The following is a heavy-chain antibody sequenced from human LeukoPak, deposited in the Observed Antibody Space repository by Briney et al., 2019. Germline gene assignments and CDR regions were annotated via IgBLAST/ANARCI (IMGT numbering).Heavy chain of an antibody. CDR3: AREVTGTLDAFDI. D-gene: IGHD1-7*01. CDR2: INPNSGGT. V-gene: IGHV1-2*02. Sequence: AASVKVSCKASGYTFTGYYMHWVRQAPGQGLERTGWINPNSGGTNYAQRFQGRVTMARDTSISTAYMELSRLRSDDTAVYYCAREVTGTLDAFDIWGQGTMVTVSS. J-gene: IGHJ3*02. CDR1: GYTFTGYY.